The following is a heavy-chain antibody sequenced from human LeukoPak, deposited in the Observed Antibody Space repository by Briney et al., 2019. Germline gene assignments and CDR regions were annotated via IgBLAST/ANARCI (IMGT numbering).Heavy chain of an antibody. J-gene: IGHJ3*02. CDR2: MNPNSGNT. V-gene: IGHV1-8*03. CDR1: GYIFTSYD. Sequence: ASVKVSSKASGYIFTSYDINWVRQATGQGLEWMGWMNPNSGNTGYAQKFQGRVTITRNTSISTAYMELSSLRSEDTAVYYCARRGIYSYDAFDIWGQGTMVTVSS. D-gene: IGHD1-26*01. CDR3: ARRGIYSYDAFDI.